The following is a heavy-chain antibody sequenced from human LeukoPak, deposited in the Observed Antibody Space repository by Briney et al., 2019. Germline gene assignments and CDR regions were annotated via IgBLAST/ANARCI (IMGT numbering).Heavy chain of an antibody. CDR3: ARTRLGAAYFDY. D-gene: IGHD6-13*01. CDR1: GFTFISHW. V-gene: IGHV3-7*01. CDR2: IKPDGSEN. J-gene: IGHJ4*02. Sequence: GGSLRLSCAASGFTFISHWMSWVRQAPGKGLEWVANIKPDGSENYYVDSVKGRFAISGDNARNSLYLQMNSLRAEDTAVYYCARTRLGAAYFDYWAQGTLVIVYS.